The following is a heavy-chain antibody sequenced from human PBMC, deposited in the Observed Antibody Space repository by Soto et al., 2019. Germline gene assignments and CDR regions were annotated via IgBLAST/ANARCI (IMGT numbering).Heavy chain of an antibody. CDR2: ISYDGSNK. V-gene: IGHV3-30*18. J-gene: IGHJ4*02. CDR3: TKGSYSGIYSDFDY. Sequence: PGGSLRLSCAASGFTFNSYGMYWVRQAPGKGLEWVAGISYDGSNKYYADSVKGRFTISRDNSKNTLYLQMSSLRAEDTAVYYCTKGSYSGIYSDFDYWGQGTLVTVSS. CDR1: GFTFNSYG. D-gene: IGHD1-26*01.